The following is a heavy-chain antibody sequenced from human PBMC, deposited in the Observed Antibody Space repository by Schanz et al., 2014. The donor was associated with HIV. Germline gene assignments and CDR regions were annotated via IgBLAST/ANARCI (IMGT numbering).Heavy chain of an antibody. CDR3: SRAFYSDSGSFYSVDP. V-gene: IGHV1-69*01. CDR1: GGTLTNYA. Sequence: QVPLVQSGAEVKKPGSSVKVSCKPSGGTLTNYAISWVRQAPGQGLEWMGGIPPMLGKTRYAQKFQGRVTITADESMSTAYMELSSLRSEDTAVYYCSRAFYSDSGSFYSVDPWGQGTLVTVSS. D-gene: IGHD3-10*01. CDR2: IPPMLGKT. J-gene: IGHJ5*02.